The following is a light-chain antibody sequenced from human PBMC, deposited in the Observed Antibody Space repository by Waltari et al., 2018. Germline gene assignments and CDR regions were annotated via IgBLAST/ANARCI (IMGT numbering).Light chain of an antibody. CDR2: GKN. CDR1: ILRTYY. CDR3: NSRDSSGNVV. V-gene: IGLV3-19*01. Sequence: LTQDPAVSVALGQTVRIICQGAILRTYYASWYQLKPGQAPLLVTSGKNNRPSGIPDRFSGSTSGNTASLTITGAQAEDEADYHCNSRDSSGNVVFGGGTKLTVL. J-gene: IGLJ2*01.